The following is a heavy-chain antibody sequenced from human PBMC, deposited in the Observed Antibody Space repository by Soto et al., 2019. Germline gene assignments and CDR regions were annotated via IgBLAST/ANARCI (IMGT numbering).Heavy chain of an antibody. CDR2: IIPIFGTA. J-gene: IGHJ5*02. CDR1: GGTFSSYA. Sequence: SVKGSCKASGGTFSSYAISWVRQAPGQGLEWMGGIIPIFGTANYAQKFQGRVTITADESTSTAYMELSSLRSEDTAVYYCARFNSGTYYYASSGYYAWSDPRG. D-gene: IGHD3-22*01. CDR3: ARFNSGTYYYASSGYYAWSDP. V-gene: IGHV1-69*01.